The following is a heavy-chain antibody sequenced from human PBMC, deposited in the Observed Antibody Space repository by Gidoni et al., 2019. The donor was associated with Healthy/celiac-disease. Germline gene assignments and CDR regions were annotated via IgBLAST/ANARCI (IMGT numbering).Heavy chain of an antibody. D-gene: IGHD6-19*01. J-gene: IGHJ4*02. V-gene: IGHV5-51*03. CDR2: SYPGGSDT. Sequence: EVQLVHAGAEVKSTGESLKISCQCPQYSFTSYWSGWVRQTREKGLEWMGISYPGGSDTTYSPSFQGQVTISAGKSISTAYLQWSSLKASDTAMYYCATLGGGGWYYFDYWGQGTLVTVSS. CDR1: QYSFTSYW. CDR3: ATLGGGGWYYFDY.